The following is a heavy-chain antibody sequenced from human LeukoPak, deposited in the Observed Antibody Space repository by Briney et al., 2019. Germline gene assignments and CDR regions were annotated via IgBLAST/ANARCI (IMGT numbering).Heavy chain of an antibody. D-gene: IGHD2-2*01. CDR3: TRVGYCATTSCRTAFDI. J-gene: IGHJ3*02. CDR1: GFTFSNYW. CDR2: INTDGSTT. Sequence: AGGSLRLSCAVSGFTFSNYWMHWVRQVAGKGLVWVSRINTDGSTTNYADSVKGRFTISRDNAKNTPYLQMNSLRAEDTAVYYCTRVGYCATTSCRTAFDIWGQGTMVTVSS. V-gene: IGHV3-74*01.